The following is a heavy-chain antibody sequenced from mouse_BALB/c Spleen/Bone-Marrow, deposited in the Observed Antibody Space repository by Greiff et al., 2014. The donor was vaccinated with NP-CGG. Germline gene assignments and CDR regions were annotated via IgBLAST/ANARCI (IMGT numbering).Heavy chain of an antibody. D-gene: IGHD1-1*01. CDR2: IWSGGST. Sequence: VQLVESGPGLVKPSQSLSIACTVSGFSLTSYGVHWVRQSPGKGLEWLGVIWSGGSTDYNAAFISRLSISKDNSKSQVFFKMNSLQANDTAIYYCARRKSGKGYFDYWGQGTTLTVSS. CDR3: ARRKSGKGYFDY. J-gene: IGHJ2*01. V-gene: IGHV2-2*02. CDR1: GFSLTSYG.